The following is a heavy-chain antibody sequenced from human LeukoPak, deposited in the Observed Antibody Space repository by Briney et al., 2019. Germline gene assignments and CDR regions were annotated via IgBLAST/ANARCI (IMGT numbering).Heavy chain of an antibody. D-gene: IGHD3-9*01. J-gene: IGHJ4*02. Sequence: SVTLSLTCTVSGGSISSGRYYWNWIGQHPGKGLEWIGFIYYSGSTNYNPSLKSRVIISLDTSKNQFSLKLSSVTAADTAVYYCARADYDILTGYYLDYWGQGTLVTVSS. CDR2: IYYSGST. CDR3: ARADYDILTGYYLDY. V-gene: IGHV4-31*03. CDR1: GGSISSGRYY.